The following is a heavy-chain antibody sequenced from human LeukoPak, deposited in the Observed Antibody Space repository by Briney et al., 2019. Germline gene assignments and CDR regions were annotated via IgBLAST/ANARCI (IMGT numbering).Heavy chain of an antibody. CDR2: TSGSGGST. CDR1: GFTFSSYA. D-gene: IGHD6-6*01. Sequence: GGSLRLSCAATGFTFSSYAMSWVRQAPGKGLEWVSATSGSGGSTYYADSVKGRFTISRDNSKNTLYLQMNSLRAEDTAVYYCAKDRLAARANWFDPWGQGTLVTVSS. CDR3: AKDRLAARANWFDP. J-gene: IGHJ5*02. V-gene: IGHV3-23*01.